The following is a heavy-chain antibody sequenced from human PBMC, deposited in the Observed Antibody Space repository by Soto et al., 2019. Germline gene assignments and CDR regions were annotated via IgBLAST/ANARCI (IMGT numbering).Heavy chain of an antibody. J-gene: IGHJ5*02. V-gene: IGHV1-18*01. Sequence: QVQLAQSGAEVKKPGASVNVSCKASGYTFSSYGISWVRQAPGQGLEWMGWISTYNGKTKDAQKVQGRVTMTTDASTNTVYMELRSLRSDDTAVYYCARKYGSGSYGWFDPWGQGTLVTVSS. D-gene: IGHD3-10*01. CDR2: ISTYNGKT. CDR3: ARKYGSGSYGWFDP. CDR1: GYTFSSYG.